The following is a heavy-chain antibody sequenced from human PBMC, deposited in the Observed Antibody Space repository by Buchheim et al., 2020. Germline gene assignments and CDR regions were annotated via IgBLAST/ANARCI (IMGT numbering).Heavy chain of an antibody. J-gene: IGHJ4*02. CDR2: IYWDDDK. Sequence: QITLKGSGPTLVESTQTLTLTCTFSGFSLTTGGVGVGWIRQSPGKALELLALIYWDDDKRYSPSLRSRLTITKDTSKNQVVLTMTNMDPVDTGTYYCAHRGLSAGYSSGWDGGYFDYWGQGTL. CDR3: AHRGLSAGYSSGWDGGYFDY. CDR1: GFSLTTGGVG. D-gene: IGHD6-19*01. V-gene: IGHV2-5*02.